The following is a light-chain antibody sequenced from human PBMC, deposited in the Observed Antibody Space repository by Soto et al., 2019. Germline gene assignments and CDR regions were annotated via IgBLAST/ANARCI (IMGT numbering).Light chain of an antibody. CDR2: DDS. Sequence: SYELTQPPSVSVAPGQTARITCGGNNIGSKSVHWYQQKPGQAPVLVVYDDSERPSGIPERFSGSNSGNTATLTISRVEAGDEADYYCQVWDSSSGDVVFGGGTKLTVL. CDR1: NIGSKS. V-gene: IGLV3-21*02. CDR3: QVWDSSSGDVV. J-gene: IGLJ2*01.